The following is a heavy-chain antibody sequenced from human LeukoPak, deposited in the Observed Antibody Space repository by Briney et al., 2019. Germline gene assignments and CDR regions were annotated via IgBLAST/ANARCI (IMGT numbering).Heavy chain of an antibody. CDR3: AREGFAFDI. J-gene: IGHJ3*02. CDR1: GGSISSYY. V-gene: IGHV4-59*01. CDR2: IYYSGST. Sequence: SETLSLTCTVSGGSISSYYWSWIRQPPGKGREWSGYIYYSGSTNYNPSLKSRVTISVDTSKNQFSLKLSSVTAADTAVYYCAREGFAFDIWGQGTMVTVSS.